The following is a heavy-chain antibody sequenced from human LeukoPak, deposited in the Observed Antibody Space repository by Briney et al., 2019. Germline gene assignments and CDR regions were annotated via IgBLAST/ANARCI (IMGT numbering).Heavy chain of an antibody. Sequence: GESLKISCQGSGYNFPIYWIGWVRQMPGQGLEWMGIIYPDDSNTIYGPSFQGQVTISADKSINTAYLEWSSLKASDTAIYYCARQGAAGKYYYYYMDVWGKGATVTVSS. CDR2: IYPDDSNT. CDR3: ARQGAAGKYYYYYMDV. D-gene: IGHD6-13*01. CDR1: GYNFPIYW. V-gene: IGHV5-51*01. J-gene: IGHJ6*03.